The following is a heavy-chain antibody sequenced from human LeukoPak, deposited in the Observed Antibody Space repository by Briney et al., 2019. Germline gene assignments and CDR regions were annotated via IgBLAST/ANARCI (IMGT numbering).Heavy chain of an antibody. CDR2: IYYSGST. D-gene: IGHD6-13*01. CDR3: ASRILAVGMPWYCDL. CDR1: GASISSNY. V-gene: IGHV4-59*01. Sequence: SETLSRTCTVSGASISSNYWSWIRQPPGKGLEWIAYIYYSGSTNYNPSLKSRVTISLDTSKNNFSLRLSSVTAADTAVYYCASRILAVGMPWYCDLWGRGTLVTVSS. J-gene: IGHJ2*01.